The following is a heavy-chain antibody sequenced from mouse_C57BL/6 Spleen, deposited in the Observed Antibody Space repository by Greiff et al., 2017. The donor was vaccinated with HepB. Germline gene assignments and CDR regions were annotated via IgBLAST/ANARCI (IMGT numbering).Heavy chain of an antibody. J-gene: IGHJ3*01. D-gene: IGHD2-4*01. V-gene: IGHV2-5*01. Sequence: VKLVESGPGLVQPSQSLSITCTVSGFSLTSYGVHWVRQSPGKGLEWLGVIWRGGSTDYNAAFMSRLSITKDNSKSQVFFKMNSLQADDTAIYYCAKNSLYDYDETWFAYWGQGTLVTVSA. CDR1: GFSLTSYG. CDR2: IWRGGST. CDR3: AKNSLYDYDETWFAY.